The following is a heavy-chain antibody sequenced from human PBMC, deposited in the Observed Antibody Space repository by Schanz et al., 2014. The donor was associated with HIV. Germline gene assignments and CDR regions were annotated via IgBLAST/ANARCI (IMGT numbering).Heavy chain of an antibody. CDR3: AKIRRLLTRWDWFDP. Sequence: ELQLAESGGRLEQPGGSLRLSCAASGFIFSDYSMNWVRQAPGKGLEWVAHMIWNNGIYYADSVKGRFTISRDNAKNTLFLQMNRLRAEDTAVYYCAKIRRLLTRWDWFDPWGQGTLVTVSS. V-gene: IGHV3-48*01. CDR2: MIWNNGI. D-gene: IGHD6-25*01. J-gene: IGHJ5*02. CDR1: GFIFSDYS.